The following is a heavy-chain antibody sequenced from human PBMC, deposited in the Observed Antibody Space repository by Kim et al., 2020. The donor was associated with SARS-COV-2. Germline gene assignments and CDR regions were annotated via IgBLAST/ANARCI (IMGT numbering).Heavy chain of an antibody. D-gene: IGHD3-22*01. CDR2: IIPILGIA. CDR3: ARSGYYYDSSGYAFDY. CDR1: GGTFSSYA. V-gene: IGHV1-69*04. J-gene: IGHJ4*02. Sequence: SVKVSCKASGGTFSSYAISWVRQAPGQGLEWMGRIIPILGIANYAQKFQGRVTITADRSTSTAYMELSSLRSEDTAVYYCARSGYYYDSSGYAFDYWGQ.